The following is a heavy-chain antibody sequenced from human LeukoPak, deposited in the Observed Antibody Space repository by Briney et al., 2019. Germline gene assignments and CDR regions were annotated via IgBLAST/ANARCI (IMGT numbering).Heavy chain of an antibody. CDR1: GGSFSGYY. V-gene: IGHV4-34*01. CDR2: INHSGST. D-gene: IGHD5-18*01. J-gene: IGHJ6*03. Sequence: PSETLSLTRAVYGGSFSGYYWSWIRQPPGKGLEWIGEINHSGSTNYNPSLKSRVTISVDTSKNQFSLKLSSVTAADTAVYYCARGLQLWLPYYYYYMDVWGKGTTVTVSS. CDR3: ARGLQLWLPYYYYYMDV.